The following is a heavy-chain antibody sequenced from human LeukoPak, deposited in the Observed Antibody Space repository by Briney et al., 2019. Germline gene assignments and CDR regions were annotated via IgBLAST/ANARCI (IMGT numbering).Heavy chain of an antibody. Sequence: GRSLRLSCAASGFTFDDYAMHWVRQAPGKGLEWVSGISWNSGSIGYADSVKGRFTISRDNAKNSLYLQMNSLRAEDTALYYCAKDKASISDSSGYYFEYFQHWGQGTLVTVSS. D-gene: IGHD3-22*01. J-gene: IGHJ1*01. CDR3: AKDKASISDSSGYYFEYFQH. CDR2: ISWNSGSI. V-gene: IGHV3-9*01. CDR1: GFTFDDYA.